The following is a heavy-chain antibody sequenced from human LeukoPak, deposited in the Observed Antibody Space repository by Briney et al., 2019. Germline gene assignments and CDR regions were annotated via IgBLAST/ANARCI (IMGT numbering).Heavy chain of an antibody. Sequence: SETLSLTCTVSGGSISSSSYYWGWIRQPPGKGLEWIGSIYYSGSTYYNPSLKSRVTISVDTSKNQFSLKLSSVTAADTAVYYCARGIGSGSYYSLRRLKPIDYWGQGTLVTVSS. CDR2: IYYSGST. V-gene: IGHV4-39*07. J-gene: IGHJ4*02. CDR3: ARGIGSGSYYSLRRLKPIDY. D-gene: IGHD3-10*01. CDR1: GGSISSSSYY.